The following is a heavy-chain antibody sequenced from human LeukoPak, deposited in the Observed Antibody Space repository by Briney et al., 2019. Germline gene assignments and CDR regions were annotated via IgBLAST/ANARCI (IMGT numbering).Heavy chain of an antibody. CDR2: IYSDGST. Sequence: PGGFLGLSCAASGFTVSSNYMSWVRQAPGKGLEWVSVIYSDGSTYYAASVKGRFSISRDNSKNTVYLQMNSLRAEDRAVYYCARELREHGVFDIWGRGTMVTVSS. J-gene: IGHJ3*02. V-gene: IGHV3-53*01. CDR3: ARELREHGVFDI. D-gene: IGHD1-26*01. CDR1: GFTVSSNY.